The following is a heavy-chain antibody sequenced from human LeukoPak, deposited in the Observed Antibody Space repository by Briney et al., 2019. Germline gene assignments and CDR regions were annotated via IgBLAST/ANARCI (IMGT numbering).Heavy chain of an antibody. Sequence: SVKVSCKASGGTFSSYAISWVRQAPGQGLEWMGGIIPIFGTANHAQKFQGRVTITADESTSTAYMELSSLRSEDTAVYYCARATYYYGSGSYLWFDPWGQGTLVTVSS. CDR2: IIPIFGTA. CDR3: ARATYYYGSGSYLWFDP. CDR1: GGTFSSYA. V-gene: IGHV1-69*01. J-gene: IGHJ5*02. D-gene: IGHD3-10*01.